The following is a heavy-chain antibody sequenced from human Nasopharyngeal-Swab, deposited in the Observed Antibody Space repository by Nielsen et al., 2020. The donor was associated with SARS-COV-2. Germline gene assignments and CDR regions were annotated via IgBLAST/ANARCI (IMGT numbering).Heavy chain of an antibody. Sequence: GGSLRLSCAASGFTFDDYAMHRVRQAPGKGLEWVSGISWNSGSIGYADSVKGRFTISRDNAKNSLYLQMNSLRAEDTALYYCAKDTSSYISGWFDPWGQGTLVTVPQ. V-gene: IGHV3-9*01. D-gene: IGHD6-13*01. CDR3: AKDTSSYISGWFDP. J-gene: IGHJ5*02. CDR2: ISWNSGSI. CDR1: GFTFDDYA.